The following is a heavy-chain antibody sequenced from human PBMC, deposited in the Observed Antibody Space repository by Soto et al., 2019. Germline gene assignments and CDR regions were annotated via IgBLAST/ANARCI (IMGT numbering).Heavy chain of an antibody. CDR1: GYTFTNYV. V-gene: IGHV1-18*01. J-gene: IGHJ4*02. CDR2: ISPLKGNT. CDR3: ARIGEHPFDN. Sequence: QVQLIQSAGEVKKPGASVKVTCKASGYTFTNYVIHWIRQAPGQGLEWMAWISPLKGNTNYAQKVQGRVTVTTDTSTNTVYMHLSGLRSDDTALYFCARIGEHPFDNWGQGSLVSV.